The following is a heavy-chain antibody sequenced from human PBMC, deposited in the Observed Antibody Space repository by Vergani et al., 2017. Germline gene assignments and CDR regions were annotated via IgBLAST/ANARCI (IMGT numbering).Heavy chain of an antibody. CDR1: GFTFDDYT. D-gene: IGHD6-19*01. J-gene: IGHJ6*02. Sequence: EVQLVESGGVVVQPGGSLRLSCAASGFTFDDYTMHWVRQAPGKGLEWVSLISWDGGSTYYADSVKGRFTISRDNSKNSLYLQMNSLRTEDTALYYCAKDISGWPEEYYYYYGMDVWGQGTTVTVSS. V-gene: IGHV3-43*01. CDR3: AKDISGWPEEYYYYYGMDV. CDR2: ISWDGGST.